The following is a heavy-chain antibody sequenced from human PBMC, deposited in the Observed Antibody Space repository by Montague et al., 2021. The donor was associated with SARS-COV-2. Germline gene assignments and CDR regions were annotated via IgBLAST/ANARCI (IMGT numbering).Heavy chain of an antibody. J-gene: IGHJ3*02. V-gene: IGHV4-39*07. CDR1: RDSISSHNYF. D-gene: IGHD3-10*01. Sequence: SETLSLTCTVSRDSISSHNYFWAWIRQPPGKGLEWIGRVEYSGLTFYNPSLESRVTISVDTSKKQFSLKVNSVTAADTAVYYCAKDGEALAWGTFDIWGQGTMVTVSS. CDR2: VEYSGLT. CDR3: AKDGEALAWGTFDI.